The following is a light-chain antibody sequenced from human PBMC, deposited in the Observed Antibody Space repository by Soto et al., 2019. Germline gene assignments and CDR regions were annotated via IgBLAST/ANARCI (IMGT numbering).Light chain of an antibody. CDR1: QSVSTW. CDR3: QQYNSWT. Sequence: DIQMNQSPSALSASVGDRVTITCRASQSVSTWLAWYQQKPGKAPKLLIYKASNLESGVPSRFTGSGSGTEFTLTISSLQPDDFATYYCQQYNSWTFGQGTKVDI. J-gene: IGKJ1*01. V-gene: IGKV1-5*03. CDR2: KAS.